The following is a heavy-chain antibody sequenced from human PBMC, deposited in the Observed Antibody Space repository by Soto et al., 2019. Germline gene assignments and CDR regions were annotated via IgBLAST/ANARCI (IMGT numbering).Heavy chain of an antibody. CDR2: IYHGGST. J-gene: IGHJ5*02. CDR1: GYSISSGYY. CDR3: ARVGPWVPYYYDSSPYTFENWFDP. D-gene: IGHD3-22*01. V-gene: IGHV4-38-2*01. Sequence: PSETLSLTCAVSGYSISSGYYWGWLRQPPGKGLEWIGGIYHGGSTYYNPSLSSRVTLSIDMTNNHVSLILNSVTAADTAVYYCARVGPWVPYYYDSSPYTFENWFDPWGQGTLVTVYS.